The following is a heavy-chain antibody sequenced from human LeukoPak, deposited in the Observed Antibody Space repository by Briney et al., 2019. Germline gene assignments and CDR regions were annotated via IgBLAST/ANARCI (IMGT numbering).Heavy chain of an antibody. CDR3: ARVGKYQLRGPYYFDY. J-gene: IGHJ4*02. V-gene: IGHV4-39*07. Sequence: SETLSLTCTVSGGSISSSSYYWGWIRQPPGKGLEWIGSIYYSGSTYYNPSLKSRVTISVDTSKNQFSLKLSSVTAADTAVYYCARVGKYQLRGPYYFDYWGQGTLVTVSS. CDR2: IYYSGST. CDR1: GGSISSSSYY. D-gene: IGHD2-2*01.